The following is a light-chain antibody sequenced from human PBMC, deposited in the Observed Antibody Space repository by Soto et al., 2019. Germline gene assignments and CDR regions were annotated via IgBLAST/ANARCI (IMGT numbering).Light chain of an antibody. J-gene: IGLJ2*01. CDR1: SSDVGGYDY. CDR2: DVS. Sequence: QSALTQPASVSGSPGQSITISCTGTSSDVGGYDYVSWYQHHPGKVPKLMIYDVSNRPSGVSNRFSGSKSGNTASLTISGLQAEDEADYYCSSYTSSTTHVVFGGGTKLTVL. V-gene: IGLV2-14*03. CDR3: SSYTSSTTHVV.